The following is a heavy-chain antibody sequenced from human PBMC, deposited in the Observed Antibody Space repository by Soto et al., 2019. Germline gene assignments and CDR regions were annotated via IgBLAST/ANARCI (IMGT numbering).Heavy chain of an antibody. CDR1: GGSISSGGYY. CDR2: IYYSGST. Sequence: SETLSLTCTVSGGSISSGGYYWSWIRQHPGKGLEWIGYIYYSGSTYYNPSLKSRVTISVDTSKNQFSLKLSSVTAADTAVYYCARGYLGMVREVINYWGQGTLDTVSS. D-gene: IGHD3-10*01. J-gene: IGHJ4*02. V-gene: IGHV4-31*03. CDR3: ARGYLGMVREVINY.